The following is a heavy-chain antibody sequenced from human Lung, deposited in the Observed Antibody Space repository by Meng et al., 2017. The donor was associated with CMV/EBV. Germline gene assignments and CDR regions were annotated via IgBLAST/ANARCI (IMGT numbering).Heavy chain of an antibody. Sequence: SGPHLLNPAQTLSLPSPFSCAPYPNHTLCPWVPRPPGKVLEWLGEIPHRGSSAYNPSLKSRVSMSIDKSKNQFSLKLTSVTAADTAVYHCLRRSGGTVWGQGTLVTVSS. CDR1: CAPYPNHTL. CDR2: IPHRGSS. D-gene: IGHD2-15*01. J-gene: IGHJ1*01. CDR3: LRRSGGTV. V-gene: IGHV4-4*02.